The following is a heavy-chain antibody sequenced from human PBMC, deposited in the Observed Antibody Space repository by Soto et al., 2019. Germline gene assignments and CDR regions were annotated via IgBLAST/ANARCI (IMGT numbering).Heavy chain of an antibody. CDR3: AKATLGAPEGYYFDY. V-gene: IGHV3-23*01. D-gene: IGHD1-26*01. CDR2: ISGSGGST. CDR1: GFTFSSYA. J-gene: IGHJ4*02. Sequence: GGSLRLSCAASGFTFSSYAMSWVRQAPGKGLEWVSAISGSGGSTYYADSVKGRFTISRDNSKNTLYLQMNSLRAEDTAVYYCAKATLGAPEGYYFDYWGQGTLVTVSS.